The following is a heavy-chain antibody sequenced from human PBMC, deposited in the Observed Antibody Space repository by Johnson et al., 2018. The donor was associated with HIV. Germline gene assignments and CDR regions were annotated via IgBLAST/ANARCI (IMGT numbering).Heavy chain of an antibody. CDR2: IKQDGSEK. V-gene: IGHV3-7*01. CDR1: GFTFSSYW. D-gene: IGHD6-13*01. CDR3: ARSGTAVDGYSSSLGDAFDI. Sequence: VQLVESGGGLVQPGGSLRLSCAASGFTFSSYWMSWVRQAPGKGLEWVANIKQDGSEKYYADSVKGRFTISRDNAKNSLYLQMNSLRAEDTAVYYCARSGTAVDGYSSSLGDAFDIWGQGTMVTVSS. J-gene: IGHJ3*02.